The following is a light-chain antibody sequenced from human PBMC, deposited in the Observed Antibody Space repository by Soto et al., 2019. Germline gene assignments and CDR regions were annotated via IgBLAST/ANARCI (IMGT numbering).Light chain of an antibody. V-gene: IGLV2-14*03. Sequence: QSALRQPASGSGAPAPSTTISCTGTSSDVGGYNYVSWYQQHPGKAPKFMIYGVSSRPSGVSNRFSGSKSGNTASLTISGLQAEDEADYYCCSYTTSNTRQIVFGTGTKVTVL. J-gene: IGLJ1*01. CDR3: CSYTTSNTRQIV. CDR2: GVS. CDR1: SSDVGGYNY.